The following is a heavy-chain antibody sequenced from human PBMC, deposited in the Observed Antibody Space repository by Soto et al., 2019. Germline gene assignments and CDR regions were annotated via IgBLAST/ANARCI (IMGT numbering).Heavy chain of an antibody. Sequence: QVQLQESGPGLVKPSQTLSLTCTVSGGSISSGGYYWSWIRQHPGKGLEWIGYIYYSGSTYYNPYLTRRVTISVDTSNNQSSLNLSSVTAADTAVYYCAIWGAYCISTSCEGAGWFDPWGQGTLVTVSS. V-gene: IGHV4-31*03. D-gene: IGHD2-2*01. J-gene: IGHJ5*02. CDR3: AIWGAYCISTSCEGAGWFDP. CDR2: IYYSGST. CDR1: GGSISSGGYY.